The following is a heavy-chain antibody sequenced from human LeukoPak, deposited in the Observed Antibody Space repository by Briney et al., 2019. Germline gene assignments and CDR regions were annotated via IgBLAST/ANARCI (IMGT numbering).Heavy chain of an antibody. D-gene: IGHD3-10*01. CDR2: MYYSGSA. CDR3: AGRPSYHGSHYFDY. CDR1: GGSFSGYY. V-gene: IGHV4-59*01. J-gene: IGHJ4*02. Sequence: PSETLSLTCAVYGGSFSGYYWSWIRQPPGKGLEWIGYMYYSGSANYNPSLKSRVIISVDTSKNQFSLKLRSVTAADTAVYFCAGRPSYHGSHYFDYWGQGTLVTVSS.